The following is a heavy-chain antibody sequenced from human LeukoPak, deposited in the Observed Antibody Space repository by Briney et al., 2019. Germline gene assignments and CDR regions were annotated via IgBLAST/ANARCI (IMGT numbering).Heavy chain of an antibody. Sequence: PSETLSLTCAVYGGSFSGYYWSWIRQSPEKGLEWTGEINHSGSTNYNPSLKSRVTLSVDTSKNQFSLKLSSVTAADTAVYYCARERVNYDFWSGYYTHNWFDPWGQGTLVTVSS. CDR2: INHSGST. CDR3: ARERVNYDFWSGYYTHNWFDP. CDR1: GGSFSGYY. J-gene: IGHJ5*02. D-gene: IGHD3-3*01. V-gene: IGHV4-34*01.